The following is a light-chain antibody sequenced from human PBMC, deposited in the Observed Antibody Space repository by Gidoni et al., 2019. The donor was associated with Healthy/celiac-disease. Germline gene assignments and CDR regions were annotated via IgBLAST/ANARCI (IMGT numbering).Light chain of an antibody. Sequence: ALSLSPGDRATLPCRASQRVSSYLAWYQQKPGQAPRLLIYDASNRATGIPARFSGSGSGTDFTLTISSLEPEDFAVYYCQQRSNWPLTFGGGTKVEIK. V-gene: IGKV3-11*01. CDR3: QQRSNWPLT. CDR2: DAS. CDR1: QRVSSY. J-gene: IGKJ4*01.